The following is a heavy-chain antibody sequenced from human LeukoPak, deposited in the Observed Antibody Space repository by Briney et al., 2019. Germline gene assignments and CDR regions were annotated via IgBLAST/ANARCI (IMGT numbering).Heavy chain of an antibody. Sequence: PGGSLRLSCAASGFTFSDYSMNWVRQAPGKGLEWVSYIKDTSYILYADSVKGRFTISRDNAKNSLYLQMNSLRAEDTAVYYCARARGSYYSDYWGQGTLVTVSS. CDR1: GFTFSDYS. J-gene: IGHJ4*02. CDR3: ARARGSYYSDY. CDR2: IKDTSYI. D-gene: IGHD3-10*01. V-gene: IGHV3-21*05.